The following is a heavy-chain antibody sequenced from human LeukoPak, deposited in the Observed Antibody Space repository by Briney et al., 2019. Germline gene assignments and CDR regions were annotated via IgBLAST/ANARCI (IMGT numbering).Heavy chain of an antibody. Sequence: GGSLRLSCAASRFTFSSYGMHWVRQAPGKGLEWMAVVSDDGSNKYYEDSVRGRFTISRDNSKNTLYLQMSSLRDEDTAVYYCAKPRLRGGYLFDYWGQGVLVTVSS. CDR3: AKPRLRGGYLFDY. CDR1: RFTFSSYG. CDR2: VSDDGSNK. J-gene: IGHJ4*02. V-gene: IGHV3-30*18. D-gene: IGHD5-12*01.